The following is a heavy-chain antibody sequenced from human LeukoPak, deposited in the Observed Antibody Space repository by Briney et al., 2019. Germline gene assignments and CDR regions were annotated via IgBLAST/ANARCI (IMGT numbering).Heavy chain of an antibody. CDR2: IYYSGST. D-gene: IGHD3-22*01. Sequence: SETLSLTCNVSGGSISSDYWTWIRQPPGKGLEWIGNIYYSGSTNYNPSLKSRVTISVDTSKNQFSLNLSSVTAADTAVYYCARRRDYYDSRGYYAFDIWGHGTMVTVSS. CDR3: ARRRDYYDSRGYYAFDI. J-gene: IGHJ3*02. CDR1: GGSISSDY. V-gene: IGHV4-59*01.